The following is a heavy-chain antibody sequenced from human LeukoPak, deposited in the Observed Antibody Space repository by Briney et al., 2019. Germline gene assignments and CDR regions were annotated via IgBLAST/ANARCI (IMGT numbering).Heavy chain of an antibody. CDR1: RFTFSSYH. J-gene: IGHJ3*02. CDR3: ARDKGTIWNSQNDPFDI. CDR2: ISDDGSKT. D-gene: IGHD1-7*01. V-gene: IGHV3-30*10. Sequence: PGRSLRLSCAASRFTFSSYHMHWVRQAPGKGLEWLAVISDDGSKTYHTDSVRGRFTISIHNSENTLFLQMNSLRGEDTAVYYCARDKGTIWNSQNDPFDIWGQGTMVTVSS.